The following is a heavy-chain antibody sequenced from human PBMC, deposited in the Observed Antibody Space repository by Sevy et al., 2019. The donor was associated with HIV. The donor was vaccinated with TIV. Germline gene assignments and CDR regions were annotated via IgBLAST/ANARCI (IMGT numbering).Heavy chain of an antibody. CDR3: AREENGKQGSIALDS. CDR2: ISKSGSTT. V-gene: IGHV3-48*02. D-gene: IGHD1-1*01. CDR1: GFTFSHHN. J-gene: IGHJ4*02. Sequence: GGSLRLSCAASGFTFSHHNMNWVRQAPGKGLEWISYISKSGSTTYFAGSVRGRFTISRDNAKNSLFLEMHSLTDEDTAVYYCAREENGKQGSIALDSWGRGIQVTVSS.